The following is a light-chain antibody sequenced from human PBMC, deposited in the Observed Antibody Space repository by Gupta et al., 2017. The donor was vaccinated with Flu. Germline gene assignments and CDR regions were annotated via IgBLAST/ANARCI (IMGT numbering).Light chain of an antibody. CDR2: VDN. Sequence: NFMLTQPHSVSESPGKTVTIFCTRSSGSIASNYVQWYQRRTGSSPTTVIYVDNQRPSGVPDRFSGSIDSSSNSPSLTISGLKTEDEADYYCQSYDSIIHDVFGTGTKVTVL. J-gene: IGLJ1*01. V-gene: IGLV6-57*01. CDR1: SGSIASNY. CDR3: QSYDSIIHDV.